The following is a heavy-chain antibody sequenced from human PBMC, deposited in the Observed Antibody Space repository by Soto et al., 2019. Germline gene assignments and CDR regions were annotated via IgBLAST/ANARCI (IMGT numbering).Heavy chain of an antibody. CDR2: INHNSGRT. Sequence: QVQLVQSGAEVKKPGASVKVSCKASGYTFTGYYMHWVRQAPGQGLEWMGWINHNSGRTNYAQKLQGWVTTTRDKSIRTAYMELSRLRSDDTAVYYCARDIVAAAGTVWFDLWGQGTLVTVSS. J-gene: IGHJ5*02. D-gene: IGHD6-13*01. V-gene: IGHV1-2*04. CDR3: ARDIVAAAGTVWFDL. CDR1: GYTFTGYY.